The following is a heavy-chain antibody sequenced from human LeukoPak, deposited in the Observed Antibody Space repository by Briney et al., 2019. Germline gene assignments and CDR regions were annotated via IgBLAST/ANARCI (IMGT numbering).Heavy chain of an antibody. CDR3: ARDQGQMYSSSYFDY. CDR2: IIPIFGTA. Sequence: SVKVSCKACGGTFSSYAISWVRQAPGQGLEWMGRIIPIFGTANYAQKFQGRVTITTDESTSTAYMELSSLRSEDTAVYYCARDQGQMYSSSYFDYWGQGTLVTVSS. J-gene: IGHJ4*02. D-gene: IGHD6-13*01. CDR1: GGTFSSYA. V-gene: IGHV1-69*05.